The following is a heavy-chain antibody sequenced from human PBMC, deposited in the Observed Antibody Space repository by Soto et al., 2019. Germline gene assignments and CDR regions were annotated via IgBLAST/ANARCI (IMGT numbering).Heavy chain of an antibody. CDR2: INPKSGGT. J-gene: IGHJ6*02. CDR3: ARGHSTDCSNGVCSFFYNHEMDV. CDR1: GYSFTDYH. D-gene: IGHD2-8*01. V-gene: IGHV1-2*04. Sequence: ASVKVSCKAPGYSFTDYHIHWVRQAPGQGLEWLGRINPKSGGTSTAQKFQGWVTMTRDRSISTVYMELTRLRSDDTAVYFCARGHSTDCSNGVCSFFYNHEMDVWGQGTTVTVSS.